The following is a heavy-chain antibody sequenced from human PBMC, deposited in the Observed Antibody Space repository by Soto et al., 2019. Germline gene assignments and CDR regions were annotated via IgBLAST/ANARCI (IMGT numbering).Heavy chain of an antibody. CDR3: ARGRTWFAP. CDR1: GFTFSRFW. V-gene: IGHV3-7*01. CDR2: IKEDGSET. Sequence: GGSLRLSCGGSGFTFSRFWMSWARQAPGKGLEWVADIKEDGSETYYVDSVKGRFTISRDNAKNSVFLQMNSLRGEDTAVYYCARGRTWFAPWGQGTLVTVSS. J-gene: IGHJ5*02.